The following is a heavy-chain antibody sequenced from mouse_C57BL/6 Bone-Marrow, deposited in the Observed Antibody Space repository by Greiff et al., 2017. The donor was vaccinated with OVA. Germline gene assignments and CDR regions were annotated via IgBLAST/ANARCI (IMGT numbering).Heavy chain of an antibody. CDR3: ASACFAY. V-gene: IGHV1-50*01. CDR1: GYTFTSYW. J-gene: IGHJ3*01. CDR2: IDPSASYT. Sequence: QVQLQQPGAELVKPGASVKLSCKASGYTFTSYWMQWVQQRPGQGLEWIGEIDPSASYTNYNQKFNGKATLTVDTSSSPAYMQLSSLTSEDSAVYYCASACFAYWGQGTLVTVTA.